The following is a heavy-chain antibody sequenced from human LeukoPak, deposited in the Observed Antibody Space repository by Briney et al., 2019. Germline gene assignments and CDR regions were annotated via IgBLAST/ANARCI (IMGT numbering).Heavy chain of an antibody. J-gene: IGHJ4*02. V-gene: IGHV3-21*01. D-gene: IGHD4-11*01. CDR2: ISSSSSYI. CDR3: ARDLLRMTTVTTSDY. Sequence: GGSLRLSCAASGFTFSSYSMNWVRQAPGKGLEWVSSISSSSSYIYYADSVKGRFTISRDNSKNALYLQMNSLRAEDTAVYYCARDLLRMTTVTTSDYWGQGTLVTVSS. CDR1: GFTFSSYS.